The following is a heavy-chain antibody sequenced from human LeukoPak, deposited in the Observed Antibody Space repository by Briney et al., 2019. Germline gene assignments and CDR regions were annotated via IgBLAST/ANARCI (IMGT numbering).Heavy chain of an antibody. Sequence: GGSLRPSCAASGFTFSDYSMNWVRRAPGKGLEWTSYIGIDSGNTNYADSVKGRFTISGDKAKNSLYLQMNSLRVEDTAVYYCARDYKYAFDNWGQGTLVTVSS. CDR3: ARDYKYAFDN. V-gene: IGHV3-48*01. J-gene: IGHJ4*02. CDR2: IGIDSGNT. CDR1: GFTFSDYS. D-gene: IGHD5-24*01.